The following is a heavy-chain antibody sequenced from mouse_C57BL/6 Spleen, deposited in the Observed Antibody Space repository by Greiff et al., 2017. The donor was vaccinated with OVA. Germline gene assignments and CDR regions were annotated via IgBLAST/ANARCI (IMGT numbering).Heavy chain of an antibody. J-gene: IGHJ1*03. V-gene: IGHV1-66*01. CDR3: ARPPDYYRYFDV. CDR1: GYSFTSYY. CDR2: IYPGSGNT. Sequence: QVQLKESGPELVKPGASVKISCKASGYSFTSYYIHWVKQRPGQGLEWIGWIYPGSGNTKYNEKFKGKATLTADTSSSTAYMQLSSLTSEDSAVYYCARPPDYYRYFDVWGTGTTVTVSS. D-gene: IGHD2-12*01.